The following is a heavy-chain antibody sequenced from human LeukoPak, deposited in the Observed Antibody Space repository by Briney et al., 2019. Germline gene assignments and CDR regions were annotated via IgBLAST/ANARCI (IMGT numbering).Heavy chain of an antibody. CDR1: GYTFTGYY. Sequence: GASVKVSCKASGYTFTGYYMHWVRQAPGQGLEWMGWINPNSGGTNYAQKFQGRVTMTRDTSISTAYMELSRLRSDDTAVYYSAREDERIAVAGTGWVDYWGQGTLVTVSS. V-gene: IGHV1-2*02. J-gene: IGHJ4*02. CDR3: AREDERIAVAGTGWVDY. D-gene: IGHD6-19*01. CDR2: INPNSGGT.